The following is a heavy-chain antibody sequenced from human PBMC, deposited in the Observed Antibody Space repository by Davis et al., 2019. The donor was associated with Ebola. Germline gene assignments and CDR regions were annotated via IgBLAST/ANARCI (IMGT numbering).Heavy chain of an antibody. Sequence: GESLKISCAASGFTFSSYWMSWVRQAPGKGLEWVANIKQDGSEKYYVDSVKGRYTISRDNSKNTLYLQMNSLRAEDTAVYYCAREEGYCGGDCSPDYWGQGTLVTVSS. V-gene: IGHV3-7*01. CDR2: IKQDGSEK. J-gene: IGHJ4*02. CDR3: AREEGYCGGDCSPDY. D-gene: IGHD2-21*01. CDR1: GFTFSSYW.